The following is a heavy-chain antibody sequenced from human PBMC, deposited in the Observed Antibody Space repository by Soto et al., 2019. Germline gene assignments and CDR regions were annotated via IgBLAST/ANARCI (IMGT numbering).Heavy chain of an antibody. Sequence: PSETLSPTCTGSGGSISSYYWSWTRQPPGKGLGWIGYIYYSGSTNYNPSLKSRVTISVDTSKNQFSLKLSSVTAADTAVFYCARAPMNLDIFTGYWSVMDVWGQGTTVTVSS. J-gene: IGHJ6*02. D-gene: IGHD3-9*01. CDR2: IYYSGST. V-gene: IGHV4-59*12. CDR3: ARAPMNLDIFTGYWSVMDV. CDR1: GGSISSYY.